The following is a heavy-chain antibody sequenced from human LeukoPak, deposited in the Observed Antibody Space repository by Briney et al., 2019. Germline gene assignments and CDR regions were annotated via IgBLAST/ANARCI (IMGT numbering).Heavy chain of an antibody. CDR1: GGSISSGDYY. D-gene: IGHD3-22*01. CDR3: AKPYYYDSRIDP. J-gene: IGHJ5*02. Sequence: SETLSLTCTVSGGSISSGDYYWSWIRQPPGKGLEWIAYMYYSGSTYYNPSLKSRVTVSADTSKNQLSLKLSSVTAADTAVYYCAKPYYYDSRIDPWGQGILVTVSS. V-gene: IGHV4-30-4*01. CDR2: MYYSGST.